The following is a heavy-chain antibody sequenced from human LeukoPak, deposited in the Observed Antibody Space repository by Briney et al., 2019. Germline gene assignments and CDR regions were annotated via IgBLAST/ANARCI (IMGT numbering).Heavy chain of an antibody. Sequence: SQTLSLTCTVSGGSISSGDYYWSWIRQPPGKGLEWIAYSYYSGNTYYNPSLKSRVTISVDTSKNQFSLKLSSVTAADTAVYYCARRYCSGGSCNALRNAFDIWGQGTMVTVSS. V-gene: IGHV4-30-4*01. J-gene: IGHJ3*02. CDR3: ARRYCSGGSCNALRNAFDI. CDR1: GGSISSGDYY. D-gene: IGHD2-15*01. CDR2: SYYSGNT.